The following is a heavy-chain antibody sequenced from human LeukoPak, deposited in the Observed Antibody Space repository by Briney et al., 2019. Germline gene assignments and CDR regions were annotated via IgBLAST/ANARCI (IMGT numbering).Heavy chain of an antibody. CDR3: ARGASSGWYHWFDP. Sequence: PSETLSLTCTVSGGSISSYYWHWIRQSPAKGLEWVGHFYHSGGINTNPSLKSRVTISIDTSKNQISLKLRSVSAADTGVYFCARGASSGWYHWFDPWGQGTQVTVSS. CDR2: FYHSGGI. V-gene: IGHV4-59*01. CDR1: GGSISSYY. J-gene: IGHJ5*02. D-gene: IGHD6-19*01.